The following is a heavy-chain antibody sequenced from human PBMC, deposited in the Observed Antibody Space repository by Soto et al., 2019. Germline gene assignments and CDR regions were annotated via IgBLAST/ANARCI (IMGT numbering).Heavy chain of an antibody. J-gene: IGHJ5*02. CDR1: GGSFSGYY. V-gene: IGHV4-34*01. D-gene: IGHD3-22*01. CDR2: INHSGST. CDR3: ARGLGSGYYKSTKKNWFDP. Sequence: KTSETVSLTCAVYGGSFSGYYWSWIRQPPGKGLEWIGEINHSGSTNYNPSLKSRVTISVDTSKNQFSLKLSSVTAADTAVYYCARGLGSGYYKSTKKNWFDPWGQGTLVTVSS.